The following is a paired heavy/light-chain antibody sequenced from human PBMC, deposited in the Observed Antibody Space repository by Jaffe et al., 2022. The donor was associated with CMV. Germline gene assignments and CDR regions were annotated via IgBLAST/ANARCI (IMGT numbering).Light chain of an antibody. CDR3: MQALQTLLT. CDR1: QSLLHSNGYNY. V-gene: IGKV2-28*01. Sequence: DIVMTQSPLSLPVTPGEPASISCRSSQSLLHSNGYNYLDWYLQKPGQSPQLLIYLGSNRASGVPDRFSGSGSGTDFTLKISRVEAEDVGVYYCMQALQTLLTFGGGTKVEIK. J-gene: IGKJ4*01. CDR2: LGS.
Heavy chain of an antibody. Sequence: EVQLVESGGGLVKPGGSLRLSCAASGFTFSNAWMSWVRQAPGKGLEWVGRIKSKTDGGTTDYAAPVKGRFTISRDDSKNTLYLQMNSLKTEDTAVYYCTTGTPPRYIVVVPAEGYGMDVWGQGTTVTVSS. CDR3: TTGTPPRYIVVVPAEGYGMDV. V-gene: IGHV3-15*01. CDR1: GFTFSNAW. CDR2: IKSKTDGGTT. J-gene: IGHJ6*02. D-gene: IGHD2-2*01.